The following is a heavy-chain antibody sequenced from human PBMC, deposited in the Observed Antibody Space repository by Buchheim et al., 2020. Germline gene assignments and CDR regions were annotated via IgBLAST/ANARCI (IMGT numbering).Heavy chain of an antibody. D-gene: IGHD6-19*01. CDR1: GFTFSSYS. J-gene: IGHJ4*02. Sequence: EVQLVESGGDLVQPGGSLRLSCAASGFTFSSYSMSWVRQAPGKGLEWVANINHDGSEKYYVDSVKGRFAISRDNAKNSVYLQMSGLSAEDTAVYYCTRAQSWGQGTL. CDR3: TRAQS. V-gene: IGHV3-7*01. CDR2: INHDGSEK.